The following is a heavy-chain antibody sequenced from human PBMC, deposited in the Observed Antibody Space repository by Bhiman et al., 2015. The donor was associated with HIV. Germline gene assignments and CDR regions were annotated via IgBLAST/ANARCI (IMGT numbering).Heavy chain of an antibody. CDR2: ISTSSSYI. Sequence: VQLVESGGGVVQPGRSLRLSCAASGFTFTSFGMHWVRQAPGKGLEWVSSISTSSSYIYYADSVKGRFTISRDNAKHSLYLQMNSLRAEDTAVYYCARQLRLGELSFDYWGQGTLVTVSS. V-gene: IGHV3-21*03. CDR1: GFTFTSFG. J-gene: IGHJ4*02. CDR3: ARQLRLGELSFDY. D-gene: IGHD3-16*02.